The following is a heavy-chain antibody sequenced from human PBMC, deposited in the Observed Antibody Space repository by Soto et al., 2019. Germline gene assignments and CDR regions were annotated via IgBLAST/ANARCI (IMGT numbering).Heavy chain of an antibody. V-gene: IGHV1-69*13. CDR3: ARQVGLMVYASNTAYKWFDP. D-gene: IGHD2-8*01. Sequence: GASVKVSCKASGGTFSSYAISWVRQAPGQGLEWMGGIIPIFGTANYAQKFQGRVTITADESTSTAYMELSSLRSEDTAVYYCARQVGLMVYASNTAYKWFDPWGQGTLVTVSS. CDR2: IIPIFGTA. CDR1: GGTFSSYA. J-gene: IGHJ5*02.